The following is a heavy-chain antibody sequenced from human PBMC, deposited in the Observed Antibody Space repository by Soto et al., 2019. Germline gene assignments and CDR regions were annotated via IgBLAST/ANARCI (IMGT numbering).Heavy chain of an antibody. CDR1: GYTFTSYG. CDR2: ISAYNGNT. Sequence: AAVKVSCKASGYTFTSYGISWVRQAPGKGLEWMGWISAYNGNTNYAQKLQGRVTMTTDTSTSTAYMELRSLRSDDTAVYYCARGRPRYCSGGSCYLYSNCAQRTLVLVSS. D-gene: IGHD2-15*01. V-gene: IGHV1-18*01. CDR3: ARGRPRYCSGGSCYLYSN. J-gene: IGHJ4*01.